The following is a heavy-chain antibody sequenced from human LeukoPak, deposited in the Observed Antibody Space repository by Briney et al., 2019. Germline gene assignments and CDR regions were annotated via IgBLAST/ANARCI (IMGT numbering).Heavy chain of an antibody. CDR2: IYPGDSDT. CDR1: GYSFATYW. V-gene: IGHV5-51*01. D-gene: IGHD1-26*01. CDR3: ARALGPAIVAANWFDP. Sequence: GESLKISCKGSGYSFATYWIGWVRQVPGKGLEWMGIIYPGDSDTRYSPSFQGQVTISTDKSISTAYLQWSSLKASDTAMYYCARALGPAIVAANWFDPWGQGTLVTVSS. J-gene: IGHJ5*02.